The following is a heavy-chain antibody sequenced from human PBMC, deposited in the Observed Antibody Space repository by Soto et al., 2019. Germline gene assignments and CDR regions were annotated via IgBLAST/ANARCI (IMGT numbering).Heavy chain of an antibody. J-gene: IGHJ6*02. D-gene: IGHD3-10*01. V-gene: IGHV3-53*01. Sequence: EVQLVESGGGLIQPGGSLRLSCAASGLTVSNAYMAWVRQAPGMGLEWVSVIYDNGTTYYADSVKGRFTISRDTSTNTLTLLLDSLRAEDTVVNYLVRRLPSGRNYGLGVCGEVTTVTVSS. CDR1: GLTVSNAY. CDR3: VRRLPSGRNYGLGV. CDR2: IYDNGTT.